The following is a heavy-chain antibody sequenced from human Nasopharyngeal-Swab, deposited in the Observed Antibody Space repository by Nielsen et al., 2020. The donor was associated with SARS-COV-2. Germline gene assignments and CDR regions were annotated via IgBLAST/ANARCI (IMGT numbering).Heavy chain of an antibody. CDR1: GFTFSSYS. Sequence: GGSLRLSCAASGFTFSSYSMNWVRQAPGKGLEWVSSISSSSSYIYYADSVKGRFTISRDNAKNSLYLQMNSLRAEDTAVYYCARVVGAIKTFDYWGQETLVTVSS. J-gene: IGHJ4*02. V-gene: IGHV3-21*01. D-gene: IGHD1-26*01. CDR2: ISSSSSYI. CDR3: ARVVGAIKTFDY.